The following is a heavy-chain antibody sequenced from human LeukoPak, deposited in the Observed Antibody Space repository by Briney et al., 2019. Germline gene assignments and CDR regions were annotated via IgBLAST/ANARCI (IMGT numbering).Heavy chain of an antibody. CDR3: ARGYDSSGYYYADAFDI. Sequence: GGSLRLSCAASGFSFSSYGMNWVRQAPGKGLEWVSYISSSSSTIYYADSVKGRFTISRDNAKNTLYLQMNSLRAEDTAVYYCARGYDSSGYYYADAFDIWGQGTTVTVSS. J-gene: IGHJ3*02. CDR1: GFSFSSYG. V-gene: IGHV3-48*04. CDR2: ISSSSSTI. D-gene: IGHD3-22*01.